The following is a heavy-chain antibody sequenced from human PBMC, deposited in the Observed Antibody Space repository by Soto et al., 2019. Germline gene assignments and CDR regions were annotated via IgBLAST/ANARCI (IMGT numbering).Heavy chain of an antibody. Sequence: QVQLVQSGAEVKKPGASVKVSCKASGYTFTSYYMHWVRQAPGQGLEWMGIINPSGGSTSYAQKFQGRVTMTRDTSTSTVYMELSSLRSDDTAVYYCARWGSLGSHYYYYGMDVWGQGTTVTVSS. J-gene: IGHJ6*02. CDR3: ARWGSLGSHYYYYGMDV. CDR2: INPSGGST. D-gene: IGHD3-16*01. V-gene: IGHV1-46*01. CDR1: GYTFTSYY.